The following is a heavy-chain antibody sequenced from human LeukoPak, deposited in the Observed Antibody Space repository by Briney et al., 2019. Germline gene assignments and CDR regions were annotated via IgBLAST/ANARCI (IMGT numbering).Heavy chain of an antibody. CDR3: ARGEPRYNWNYFSEYY. Sequence: GASVKVSCKASGYTFTGYYMHWVRQAPGQGLERMGWINPNSGGTNYAQKFQGRVTMTRDTSISTAYMELSRLRSDDTAVYYCARGEPRYNWNYFSEYYWGQGTLVTVSS. CDR2: INPNSGGT. J-gene: IGHJ4*02. V-gene: IGHV1-2*02. D-gene: IGHD1-7*01. CDR1: GYTFTGYY.